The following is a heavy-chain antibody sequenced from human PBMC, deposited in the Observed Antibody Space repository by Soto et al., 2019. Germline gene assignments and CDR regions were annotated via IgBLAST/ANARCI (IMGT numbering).Heavy chain of an antibody. Sequence: SETLSLTCTVSGGSIRSSDYYWGWIRQPPGKGLEWIASVYFSGNTYYNPSLKSRVTMSVDTSKNQFSLKLSSVTAADTAVYYCARDVKSSALNWFDPWGQGTLVTVSS. J-gene: IGHJ5*02. V-gene: IGHV4-39*01. CDR2: VYFSGNT. CDR3: ARDVKSSALNWFDP. CDR1: GGSIRSSDYY.